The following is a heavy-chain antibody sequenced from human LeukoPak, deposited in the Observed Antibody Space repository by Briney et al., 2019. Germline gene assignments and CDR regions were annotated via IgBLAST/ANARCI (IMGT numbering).Heavy chain of an antibody. CDR3: AREVLRFLEWLPQYYFDY. CDR1: GFTFSSYS. Sequence: PGGSLRLSCAASGFTFSSYSMNWVRQAPGKGLEWVSSISSSSSYIYYADSVKGRFTISRDNAKNSLYLQMNSLRAEDTAVYYCAREVLRFLEWLPQYYFDYWGQGTLVTVSS. D-gene: IGHD3-3*01. J-gene: IGHJ4*02. CDR2: ISSSSSYI. V-gene: IGHV3-21*01.